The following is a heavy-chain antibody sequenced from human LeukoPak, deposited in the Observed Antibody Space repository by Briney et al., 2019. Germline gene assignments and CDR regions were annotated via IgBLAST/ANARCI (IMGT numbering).Heavy chain of an antibody. CDR3: ARGRGYCSSTSCLPDAFDI. CDR2: IIPIFGTA. CDR1: GGTFSSYA. V-gene: IGHV1-69*13. D-gene: IGHD2-2*03. Sequence: GASVKVSRKASGGTFSSYAISWVRQAPGQGLEWMGGIIPIFGTANYAQKFQGRVTITADESTSTAYMELSSLRSEDTAVYYCARGRGYCSSTSCLPDAFDIWGQGTMVTVSS. J-gene: IGHJ3*02.